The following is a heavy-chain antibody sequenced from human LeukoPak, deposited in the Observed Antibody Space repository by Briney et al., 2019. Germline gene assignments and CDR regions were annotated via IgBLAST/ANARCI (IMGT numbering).Heavy chain of an antibody. D-gene: IGHD2-15*01. CDR1: GFTFSSYA. J-gene: IGHJ4*02. CDR3: AKDRYCSGGSCYVDY. V-gene: IGHV3-23*01. Sequence: GGSLRLSCAASGFTFSSYAMSWVRQAPGKGLEWVSAISGSGGSTYYADSVKGRFTISRDNSKNTLYPQMNSLRAEDTAVYYCAKDRYCSGGSCYVDYWGQGTLVTVSS. CDR2: ISGSGGST.